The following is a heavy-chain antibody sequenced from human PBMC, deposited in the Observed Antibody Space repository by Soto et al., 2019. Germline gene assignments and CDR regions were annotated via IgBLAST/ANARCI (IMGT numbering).Heavy chain of an antibody. CDR1: GGSVRSSSYY. CDR3: ARHTGSGSYYKLSWWFDP. V-gene: IGHV4-39*01. CDR2: IYYSGST. Sequence: PSETLSLTCTVSGGSVRSSSYYWGWIRQHPGKGLEWIGSIYYSGSTYYNPSLKSRVTISVDTSKNQFSLKLSSVTAADTAVYYCARHTGSGSYYKLSWWFDPWGQGTLVTVSS. D-gene: IGHD3-10*01. J-gene: IGHJ5*02.